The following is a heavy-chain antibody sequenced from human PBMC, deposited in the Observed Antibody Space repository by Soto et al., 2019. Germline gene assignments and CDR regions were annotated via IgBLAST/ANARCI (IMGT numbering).Heavy chain of an antibody. CDR1: GFTFSSYA. J-gene: IGHJ6*02. D-gene: IGHD2-21*01. V-gene: IGHV3-23*01. Sequence: VGSLRLSCAASGFTFSSYAMSWVRQAPGKGLEWVSAISGSGGSTYYADSVKGRFTISRDNSKNTLYLQMNSLRAEDTAVYYCAKDQAGDLPYYYYGMDVWGQGTTLTVSS. CDR2: ISGSGGST. CDR3: AKDQAGDLPYYYYGMDV.